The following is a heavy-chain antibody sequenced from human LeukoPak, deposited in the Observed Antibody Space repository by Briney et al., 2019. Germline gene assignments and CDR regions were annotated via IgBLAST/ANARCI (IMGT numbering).Heavy chain of an antibody. CDR2: ISGSGGST. Sequence: GGSLRLSCAASGFTFSSYAMSWVRQAPGKGLEWVSAISGSGGSTYYADSVKGRFTISRDNSKNTLYLRMNSLRAEDTAVYYCAKGPVGATISTYYYGMDVWGQGTTVTVSS. V-gene: IGHV3-23*01. CDR3: AKGPVGATISTYYYGMDV. CDR1: GFTFSSYA. D-gene: IGHD1-26*01. J-gene: IGHJ6*02.